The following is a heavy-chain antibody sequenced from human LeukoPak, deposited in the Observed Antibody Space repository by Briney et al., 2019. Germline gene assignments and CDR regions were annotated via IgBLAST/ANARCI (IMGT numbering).Heavy chain of an antibody. J-gene: IGHJ4*02. CDR3: ARGRPNLRGYSYGHDY. V-gene: IGHV1-69*05. D-gene: IGHD5-18*01. CDR2: IIPIFGTA. Sequence: SVKVSCKASGGTFSSYAISWVRQAPGQGLEWMGGIIPIFGTANYAQKFQGRVTITTDESTSTAYMELSSLRSEDTAVYYCARGRPNLRGYSYGHDYWGQGTLVTVSS. CDR1: GGTFSSYA.